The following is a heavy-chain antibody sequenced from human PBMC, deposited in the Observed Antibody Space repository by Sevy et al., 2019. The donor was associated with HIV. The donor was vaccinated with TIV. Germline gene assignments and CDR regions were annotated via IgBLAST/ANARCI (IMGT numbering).Heavy chain of an antibody. D-gene: IGHD2-8*01. CDR3: ARDTLMVYALYYYYGMDV. V-gene: IGHV3-21*01. Sequence: EGSLRLSCAASGFTFSSYSMNWVRQAPGKGLEWVSSISSSSSYIYYADSVKGRFPISRDNAKNSLYLQINSLRSEATALYYCARDTLMVYALYYYYGMDVWGQGTTVTVSS. CDR2: ISSSSSYI. CDR1: GFTFSSYS. J-gene: IGHJ6*02.